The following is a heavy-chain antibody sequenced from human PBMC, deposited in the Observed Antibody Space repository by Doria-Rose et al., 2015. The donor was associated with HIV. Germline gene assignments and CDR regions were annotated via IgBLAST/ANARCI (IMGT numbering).Heavy chain of an antibody. CDR2: IYSSGST. Sequence: GLEWIGYIYSSGSTHYNSSLKSRVTISIDTSKNQFSLKLSSVTAADTAVYYCARFRPSRGIYYSLDVWDKGTTVTVSS. J-gene: IGHJ6*03. CDR3: ARFRPSRGIYYSLDV. D-gene: IGHD3-10*01. V-gene: IGHV4-4*09.